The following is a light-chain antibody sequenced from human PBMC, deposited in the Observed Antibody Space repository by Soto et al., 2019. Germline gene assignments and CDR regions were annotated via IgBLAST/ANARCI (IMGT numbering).Light chain of an antibody. CDR2: GAS. J-gene: IGKJ1*01. Sequence: EIVMTQSPATLSVSPGERATLSCRASQSVSSNLAWYQQKPGRAPRLLIYGASTRATGIPARFSGSGSGTEFTLTISSLQSEDFAVYYCQQYNKWLRTFGQGTKVDIK. V-gene: IGKV3-15*01. CDR1: QSVSSN. CDR3: QQYNKWLRT.